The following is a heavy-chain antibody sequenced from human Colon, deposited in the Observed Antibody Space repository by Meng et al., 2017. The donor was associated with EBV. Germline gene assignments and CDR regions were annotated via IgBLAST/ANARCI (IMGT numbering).Heavy chain of an antibody. CDR1: GGSIISTSSY. Sequence: HLLLHGSGQGLCKPSETLSLTCTISGGSIISTSSYGGWGRQPPGKGLEWIGSIYYRGSTNYNPSLKNQISMSVDMSKNQFSLKVNSVTAADTAIYYCVISSHNWGQGTLVTVSS. D-gene: IGHD3-3*02. V-gene: IGHV4-39*07. J-gene: IGHJ4*02. CDR2: IYYRGST. CDR3: VISSHN.